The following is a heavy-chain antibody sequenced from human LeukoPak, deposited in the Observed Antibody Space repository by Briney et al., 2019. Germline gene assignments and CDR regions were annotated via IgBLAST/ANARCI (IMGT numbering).Heavy chain of an antibody. J-gene: IGHJ4*02. CDR1: GGSISSGGYY. CDR2: LYTGGST. CDR3: ARDGQDYGDPTFDY. D-gene: IGHD4-17*01. Sequence: PSETLCLTCTVSGGSISSGGYYWSWIRQPAGKGLEWIGRLYTGGSTNYNPSLKSRVTISVDTSKNQFSLKLSSVTAADTAVYYCARDGQDYGDPTFDYWGQGTLVTVSS. V-gene: IGHV4-61*02.